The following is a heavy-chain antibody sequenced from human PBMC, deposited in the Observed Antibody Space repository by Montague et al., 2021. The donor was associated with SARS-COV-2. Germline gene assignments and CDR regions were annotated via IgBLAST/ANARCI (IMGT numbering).Heavy chain of an antibody. CDR1: GFTFSSYE. J-gene: IGHJ2*01. CDR2: ISSSGSTI. Sequence: SRRLSLSASGFTFSSYEMNWVRQAPGKGLEWVSYISSSGSTIYYADSVKGRFTISRDNAKNSLYLQMNSLRAEDTAVYYCARDRSYYDSSDFDLWGRGTPVTVSS. D-gene: IGHD3-22*01. V-gene: IGHV3-48*03. CDR3: ARDRSYYDSSDFDL.